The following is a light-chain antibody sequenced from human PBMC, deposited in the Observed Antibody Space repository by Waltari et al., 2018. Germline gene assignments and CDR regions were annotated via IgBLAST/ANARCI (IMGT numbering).Light chain of an antibody. CDR2: ENK. V-gene: IGLV6-57*01. J-gene: IGLJ3*02. Sequence: QQRPVSSPPAVIFENKRRPSWVPDRFSGSFDSSSNSSFLTISGLMTEDEADYYCQPYHGSNLWVFGGGTKLSVL. CDR3: QPYHGSNLWV.